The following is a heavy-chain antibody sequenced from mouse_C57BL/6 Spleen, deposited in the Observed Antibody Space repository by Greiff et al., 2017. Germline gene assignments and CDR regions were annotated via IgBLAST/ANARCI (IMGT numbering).Heavy chain of an antibody. CDR3: TTRQLRLRYFDY. D-gene: IGHD3-2*02. CDR1: GFTIKDYY. Sequence: EVQLQQSGAELVRPGASVKLSCTASGFTIKDYYMHWVEQRPEQGLEWIGRIDPEDGATEYAAKFQGKATMTADTSSNTAYMQLSSLTSEDTAVYYCTTRQLRLRYFDYWGQGTTLTVSS. J-gene: IGHJ2*01. V-gene: IGHV14-1*01. CDR2: IDPEDGAT.